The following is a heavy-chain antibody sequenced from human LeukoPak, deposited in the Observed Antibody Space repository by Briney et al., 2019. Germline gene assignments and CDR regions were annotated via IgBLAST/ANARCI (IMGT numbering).Heavy chain of an antibody. CDR3: AHTFEVGDTFGLPFYYLMDV. CDR2: IYWNVDK. D-gene: IGHD1-26*01. Sequence: SGPMLVNPTQTLTLTCSFSGFSLSTSGVGVGWIRQPPGKALEWLALIYWNVDKRYSPSLKSRVTITKDTSKNQVVLTMTNMDPVDTGTFFCAHTFEVGDTFGLPFYYLMDVWGQGTTVTVSS. V-gene: IGHV2-5*01. CDR1: GFSLSTSGVG. J-gene: IGHJ6*02.